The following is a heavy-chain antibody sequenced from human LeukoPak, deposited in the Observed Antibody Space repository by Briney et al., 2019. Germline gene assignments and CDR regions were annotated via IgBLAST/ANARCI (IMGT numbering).Heavy chain of an antibody. J-gene: IGHJ5*02. CDR3: ARGIAAAGRNWFDP. Sequence: AGGSLRLSCAASGFTFSSYWMSWVCQAPGKGLEWVANIRQDGSEKYYVDSVKGRFTISRDNAKNSLYLQMNSLRAEDTAVYYCARGIAAAGRNWFDPWGQGTLVTVSS. CDR1: GFTFSSYW. CDR2: IRQDGSEK. D-gene: IGHD6-13*01. V-gene: IGHV3-7*03.